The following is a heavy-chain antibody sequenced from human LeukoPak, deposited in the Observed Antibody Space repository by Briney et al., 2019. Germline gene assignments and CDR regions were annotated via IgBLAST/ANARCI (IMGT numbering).Heavy chain of an antibody. D-gene: IGHD3-22*01. CDR2: MNPNSGNT. V-gene: IGHV1-8*01. CDR3: AKDPTHYRVWDDYESTVLSY. Sequence: ASVKVSCKASGYTFTSYDINWVRQATGQGLEWMGWMNPNSGNTGYAQKFQGRVTMTRNTSISTAYMELSSLRSEDTAVYYCAKDPTHYRVWDDYESTVLSYWGQGTLVTVSS. J-gene: IGHJ4*02. CDR1: GYTFTSYD.